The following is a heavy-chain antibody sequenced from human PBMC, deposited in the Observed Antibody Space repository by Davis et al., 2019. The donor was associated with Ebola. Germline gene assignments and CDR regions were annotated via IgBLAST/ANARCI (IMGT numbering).Heavy chain of an antibody. CDR1: GGSISSGGYY. D-gene: IGHD3-22*01. CDR2: IYYSGST. V-gene: IGHV4-61*08. J-gene: IGHJ4*02. CDR3: ASSGSGYYPDY. Sequence: PSETLSLTCTVSGGSISSGGYYWSWIRQHPGKGLEWIGYIYYSGSTNYNPSLKSRVTISVDTSKNQFSLKLSSVTAADTAVYYCASSGSGYYPDYWGQGTLVTVSS.